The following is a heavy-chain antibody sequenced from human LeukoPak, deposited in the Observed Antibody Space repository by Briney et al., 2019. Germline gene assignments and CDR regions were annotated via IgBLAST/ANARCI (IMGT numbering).Heavy chain of an antibody. V-gene: IGHV5-51*01. J-gene: IGHJ4*02. CDR1: GYSFTTYW. CDR2: INPGDSDT. CDR3: ARQGGSYVSLDY. D-gene: IGHD1-26*01. Sequence: GESLKISCKGSGYSFTTYWIDWVRQMPGKGLEWMGIINPGDSDTRYSPSFQGQVTISADKSISTAYLQWSSLQASDTAIYYCARQGGSYVSLDYWGQGTLVTVSS.